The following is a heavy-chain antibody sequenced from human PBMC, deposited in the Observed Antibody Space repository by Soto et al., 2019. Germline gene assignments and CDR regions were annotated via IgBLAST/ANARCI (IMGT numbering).Heavy chain of an antibody. V-gene: IGHV3-20*01. CDR1: GVTFVDYG. CDR2: INWNGGST. Sequence: PGGSLRLSCAASGVTFVDYGMSWVRQAPGKGLEWVSGINWNGGSTGYADSVKGRFTISRDNAKNSLYLQMNSLRAEDTALYHCARQLAPYYFDYWGQGTLVTVSS. J-gene: IGHJ4*02. D-gene: IGHD6-13*01. CDR3: ARQLAPYYFDY.